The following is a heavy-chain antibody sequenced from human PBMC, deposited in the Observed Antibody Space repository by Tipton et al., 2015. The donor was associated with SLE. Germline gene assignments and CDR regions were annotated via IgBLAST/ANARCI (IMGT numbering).Heavy chain of an antibody. CDR3: ARDEEVGPIVVVPAALLSAFDI. CDR2: IRYDGSNK. CDR1: GFTFSSYG. J-gene: IGHJ3*02. D-gene: IGHD2-2*01. Sequence: SLRLSCAASGFTFSSYGMHWVRQAPGKGLEWVAFIRYDGSNKYYADSVKGRFTISRDNSKNTLYLQMNSLRAEDTAVYYCARDEEVGPIVVVPAALLSAFDIWGQGTMVTVSS. V-gene: IGHV3-30*02.